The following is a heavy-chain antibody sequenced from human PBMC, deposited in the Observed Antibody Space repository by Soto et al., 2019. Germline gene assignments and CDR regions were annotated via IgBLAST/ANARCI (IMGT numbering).Heavy chain of an antibody. Sequence: QVQLQESGPGLVKPSGTLSLTCAVSGVSISSHDWWTWVRQPPGKGLEWIGESHQSGNTNYNSSLESLVTRSVDKSKNQFSLKLTSMTVADTAVYYCATRDISRFYWGQGTLVTVSS. CDR2: SHQSGNT. CDR1: GVSISSHDW. V-gene: IGHV4-4*02. J-gene: IGHJ4*02. D-gene: IGHD6-13*01. CDR3: ATRDISRFY.